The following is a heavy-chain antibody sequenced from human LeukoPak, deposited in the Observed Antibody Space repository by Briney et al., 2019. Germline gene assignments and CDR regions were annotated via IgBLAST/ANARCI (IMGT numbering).Heavy chain of an antibody. CDR1: GGSISSSSYY. V-gene: IGHV4-39*01. Sequence: SETLSLTCTVSGGSISSSSYYWGWIRQPPGKGLEWIGSIYYSGSTYYNPSLKSRVTISVDASKNQFSLKLSSVTAADTAVYYCARLRRITIFGVAQGYYMDVWGKGTTVTVSS. J-gene: IGHJ6*03. CDR2: IYYSGST. CDR3: ARLRRITIFGVAQGYYMDV. D-gene: IGHD3-3*01.